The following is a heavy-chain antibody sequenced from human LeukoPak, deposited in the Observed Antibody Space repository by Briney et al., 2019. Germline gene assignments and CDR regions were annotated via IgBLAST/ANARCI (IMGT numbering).Heavy chain of an antibody. CDR2: ISAYNGNT. Sequence: GASVKVSCKASGYTFTSYGISWARQAPGQGLEWMGWISAYNGNTNYAQKLQGRVTMTTDTSTSTAYMELRSLRSDDTAVYYCARVRMDFGRNVMSDYWGQGTLVTVSS. V-gene: IGHV1-18*01. CDR3: ARVRMDFGRNVMSDY. CDR1: GYTFTSYG. D-gene: IGHD2-2*03. J-gene: IGHJ4*02.